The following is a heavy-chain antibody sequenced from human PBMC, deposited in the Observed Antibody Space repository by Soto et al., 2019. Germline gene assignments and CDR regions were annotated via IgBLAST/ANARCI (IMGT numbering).Heavy chain of an antibody. J-gene: IGHJ4*02. Sequence: SETLSLTCTVSGGSISSGGHFWSWIRQHPGKGLEWIGNIYHSGNTFYNTSLQSRVTISVDTSKNQFSLKLRSVTAADTAVYYCAREVVITSFFDFWGQGALVTVSS. V-gene: IGHV4-31*03. CDR3: AREVVITSFFDF. CDR1: GGSISSGGHF. D-gene: IGHD3-22*01. CDR2: IYHSGNT.